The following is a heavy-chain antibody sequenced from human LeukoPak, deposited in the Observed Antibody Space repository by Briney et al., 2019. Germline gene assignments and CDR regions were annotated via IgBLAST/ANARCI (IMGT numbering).Heavy chain of an antibody. D-gene: IGHD3-10*02. Sequence: GASVTVSFTSSVYIFTAYYMHWVRQAPGQGLEWMGWINPISGETDYAQKFQGRVTMTRDTSISTAYMELSWLRSDDTAVYYCAREMFRGHNWFDPWGQGSLVTVSS. CDR2: INPISGET. CDR1: VYIFTAYY. CDR3: AREMFRGHNWFDP. J-gene: IGHJ5*02. V-gene: IGHV1-2*02.